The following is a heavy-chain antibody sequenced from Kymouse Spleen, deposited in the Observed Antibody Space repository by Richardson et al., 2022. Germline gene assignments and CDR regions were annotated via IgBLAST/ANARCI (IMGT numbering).Heavy chain of an antibody. CDR1: GFTFSSYG. CDR2: IWYDGSNK. V-gene: IGHV3-33*01. D-gene: IGHD3-10*01. CDR3: ASLYYGSGSSYYYYGMDV. J-gene: IGHJ6*02. Sequence: QVQLVESGGGVVQPGRSLRLSCAASGFTFSSYGMHWVRQAPGKGLEWVAVIWYDGSNKYYADSVKGRFTISRDNSKNTLYLQMNSLRAEDTAVYYCASLYYGSGSSYYYYGMDVWGQGTTVTVSS.